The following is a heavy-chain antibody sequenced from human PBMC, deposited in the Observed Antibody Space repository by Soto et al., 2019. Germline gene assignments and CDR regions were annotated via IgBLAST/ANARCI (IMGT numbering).Heavy chain of an antibody. CDR3: AGGLGFCSSTSCRYYYSSYMDV. D-gene: IGHD2-2*01. J-gene: IGHJ6*03. Sequence: SETLSLTCAVYGGSFSGYYWSWIRQPPGKGLEWIGEINHSGSTNYNPSLKSRVTISVDTSKNQFSLKLSSVTAADTAVYYCAGGLGFCSSTSCRYYYSSYMDVGGKGPTLTFPS. CDR1: GGSFSGYY. V-gene: IGHV4-34*01. CDR2: INHSGST.